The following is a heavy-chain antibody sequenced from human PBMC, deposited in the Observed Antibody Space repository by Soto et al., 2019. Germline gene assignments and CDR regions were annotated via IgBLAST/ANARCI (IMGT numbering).Heavy chain of an antibody. D-gene: IGHD2-15*01. CDR2: IWYDGSNK. Sequence: GGSLRLSCAASGFTFSSYGMHWVRQAPGKGLEWVAVIWYDGSNKYYADSVKGRFTISRDNSKNTLYLQMNSLRAEDTAVYYCARDGRYCSGGSCYSGFRSAVYKNIDYWGQGTLVTVSS. J-gene: IGHJ4*02. CDR3: ARDGRYCSGGSCYSGFRSAVYKNIDY. CDR1: GFTFSSYG. V-gene: IGHV3-33*01.